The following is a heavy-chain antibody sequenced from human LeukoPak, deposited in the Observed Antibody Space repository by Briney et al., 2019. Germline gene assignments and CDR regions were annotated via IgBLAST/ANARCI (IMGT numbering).Heavy chain of an antibody. CDR1: GFTFTSYA. D-gene: IGHD6-6*01. V-gene: IGHV3-23*01. CDR3: AKDRGFHRSSSFDY. J-gene: IGHJ4*02. CDR2: ISGSGSRT. Sequence: GGSLRLSCAHSGFTFTSYAMSWVRQAPGKGLAWVSGISGSGSRTYYADSVKGRFTISRDNSQNTLYLQMNSLRGDGTAVYYCAKDRGFHRSSSFDYWGQGTLVSVSS.